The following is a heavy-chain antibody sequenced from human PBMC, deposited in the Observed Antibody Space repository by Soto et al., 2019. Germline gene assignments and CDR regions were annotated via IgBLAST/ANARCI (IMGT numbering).Heavy chain of an antibody. CDR3: ASKPNSLYYLDY. J-gene: IGHJ4*02. Sequence: QVQLQESGPGLVKPSDTLSLTCDVSGYSINSDNWWGWIRQPPGKGLEWIGYIHHSGSTYYNPSLKSRVTMSVDTSKKQFSLKLTSVTAVDTAVYYCASKPNSLYYLDYWGQGTLVTVSS. D-gene: IGHD5-18*01. V-gene: IGHV4-28*07. CDR1: GYSINSDNW. CDR2: IHHSGST.